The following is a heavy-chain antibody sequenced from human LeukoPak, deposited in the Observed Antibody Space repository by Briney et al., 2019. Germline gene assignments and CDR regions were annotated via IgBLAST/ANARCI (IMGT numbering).Heavy chain of an antibody. CDR1: GDSVSSNSAA. D-gene: IGHD3-10*01. CDR3: ARNRELVGYFDY. Sequence: SQTLSLTCAISGDSVSSNSAAWNWIRQSPSRGLEWLGRTYYRSKLYNDYAVYVKSRININADTSKNEFSLQLNSVTPEDTAVYYCARNRELVGYFDYWGQGTLVTVSS. V-gene: IGHV6-1*01. CDR2: TYYRSKLYN. J-gene: IGHJ4*02.